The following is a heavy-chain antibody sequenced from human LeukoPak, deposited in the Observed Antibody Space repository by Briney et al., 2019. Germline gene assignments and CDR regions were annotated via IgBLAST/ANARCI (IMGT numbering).Heavy chain of an antibody. J-gene: IGHJ4*02. CDR1: GYTFTSYD. V-gene: IGHV1-8*01. D-gene: IGHD3-22*01. Sequence: GASVKVSCKASGYTFTSYDIHWVRQATGQGLEWMGRINPNRGDTGYAQKFQGRVTMTTDTSTSTAYMELRSLRSDDTAVYYCARDGDYDSSGPVSYWGQGTLVTVSS. CDR2: INPNRGDT. CDR3: ARDGDYDSSGPVSY.